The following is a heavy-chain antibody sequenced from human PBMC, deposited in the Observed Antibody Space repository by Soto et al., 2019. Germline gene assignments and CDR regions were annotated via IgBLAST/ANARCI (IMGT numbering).Heavy chain of an antibody. CDR2: IIPIFNSA. Sequence: QVQLVQSGAEVKRPGSSVKVSCKASGGTFNNYALSWVRQAPGQGLEWMGGIIPIFNSANYAQKFQGRVTITADAATRTAYMDLSSLSPDDTAVYYCAREVTVASYSFDFWGQGSLVAVSS. CDR1: GGTFNNYA. J-gene: IGHJ4*02. D-gene: IGHD5-12*01. V-gene: IGHV1-69*01. CDR3: AREVTVASYSFDF.